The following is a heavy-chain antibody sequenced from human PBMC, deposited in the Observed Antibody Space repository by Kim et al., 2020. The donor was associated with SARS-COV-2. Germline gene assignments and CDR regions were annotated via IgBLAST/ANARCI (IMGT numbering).Heavy chain of an antibody. Sequence: GGSLRLSCAASGFTFSSYAMHWVRQAPGKGLEWVAVISYDGSNKYYADSVKGRFTISRDNSKNTLYLQMNSLRAEDTAVYYCARESLGSSWYSYYYGMDVWGQGTTVTVSS. D-gene: IGHD6-13*01. V-gene: IGHV3-30*04. CDR2: ISYDGSNK. CDR1: GFTFSSYA. J-gene: IGHJ6*02. CDR3: ARESLGSSWYSYYYGMDV.